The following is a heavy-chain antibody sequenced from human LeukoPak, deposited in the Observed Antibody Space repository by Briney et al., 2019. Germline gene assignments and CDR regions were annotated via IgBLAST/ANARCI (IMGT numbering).Heavy chain of an antibody. Sequence: SGPTLVNPTQTLTLTYTFSGVSLSTSGMCVSWVRQPPGKALEWLALLDWDDDKYYRTSLKTRLTISKDTAKNQVVLTMTNMDPVDTATYYCARSSESYGEPFDYWGQGTLVTVSS. V-gene: IGHV2-70*20. J-gene: IGHJ4*02. CDR2: LDWDDDK. D-gene: IGHD1-26*01. CDR1: GVSLSTSGMC. CDR3: ARSSESYGEPFDY.